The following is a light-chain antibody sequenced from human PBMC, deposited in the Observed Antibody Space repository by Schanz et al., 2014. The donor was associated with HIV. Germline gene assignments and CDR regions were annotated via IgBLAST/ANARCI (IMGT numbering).Light chain of an antibody. CDR1: SSNIGNNY. CDR3: GTWDSSLSAGYVI. V-gene: IGLV1-51*01. CDR2: DNN. Sequence: QSVLTQPPSMSAAPGQKVTISCSGSSSNIGNNYVSWYQQFPGTAPKLLIYDNNKRPSGIPDRFSGSKSGTSATLGITGLQTGDEADYYCGTWDSSLSAGYVIFGGGTKLTVL. J-gene: IGLJ2*01.